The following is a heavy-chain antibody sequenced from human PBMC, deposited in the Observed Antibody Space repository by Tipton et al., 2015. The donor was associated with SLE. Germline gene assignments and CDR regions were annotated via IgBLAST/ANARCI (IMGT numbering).Heavy chain of an antibody. CDR2: ISSDGSRT. CDR3: ARDVLASHGFDV. CDR1: GFPLSNSA. Sequence: RSLRLSCVASGFPLSNSALHWVRQSPGKGLEWVTMISSDGSRTFYAESVKGRVTISKDNSKNTLYLQMSSLKSEDTAVYYCARDVLASHGFDVWGQGTRVTVSS. D-gene: IGHD2-8*02. V-gene: IGHV3-30*04. J-gene: IGHJ3*01.